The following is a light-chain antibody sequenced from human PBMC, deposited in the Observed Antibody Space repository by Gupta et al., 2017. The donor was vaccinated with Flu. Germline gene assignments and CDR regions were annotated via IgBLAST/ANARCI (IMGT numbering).Light chain of an antibody. J-gene: IGKJ2*01. Sequence: DIVMTQSPDSLIVSLGERAAITCRSSQSISYSANNKHYLAWYQQKPGHPPKLLISWASTRASGVPDRFSGRGSGTDFTLTINSLRAEDVAVYYCQQTYESPRTFGQGTKLEI. CDR1: QSISYSANNKHY. V-gene: IGKV4-1*01. CDR2: WAS. CDR3: QQTYESPRT.